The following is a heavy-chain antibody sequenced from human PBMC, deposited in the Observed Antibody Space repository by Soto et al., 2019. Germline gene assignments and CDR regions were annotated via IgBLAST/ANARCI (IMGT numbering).Heavy chain of an antibody. J-gene: IGHJ4*02. CDR3: ARGDYGGNSDFLSN. V-gene: IGHV1-18*04. CDR2: ISVYNGHT. Sequence: QVQLVQSGAEVKKPGASVKVSCKASGYTFTNYGIRWVRQAPGQGLEWMGWISVYNGHTNYAQKFQGRVTMTTDTSTSTAYMELRSLRSDDTAIYYCARGDYGGNSDFLSNWGQGTLVTVSS. CDR1: GYTFTNYG. D-gene: IGHD4-17*01.